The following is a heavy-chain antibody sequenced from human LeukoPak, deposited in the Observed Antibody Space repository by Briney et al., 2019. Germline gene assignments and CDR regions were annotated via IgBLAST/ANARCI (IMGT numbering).Heavy chain of an antibody. CDR3: ALDSSNYYDSSGYYYDYYYMDV. Sequence: GGSLRLSCAASGFNVSGNYMSWVRQAPGKGLEWLSVTYSGGNTYFADSVKGRFTISRDNSKNTLYLQMNSLRAEDTAVYYCALDSSNYYDSSGYYYDYYYMDVWGKGTTVTVSS. CDR1: GFNVSGNY. J-gene: IGHJ6*03. CDR2: TYSGGNT. V-gene: IGHV3-53*01. D-gene: IGHD3-22*01.